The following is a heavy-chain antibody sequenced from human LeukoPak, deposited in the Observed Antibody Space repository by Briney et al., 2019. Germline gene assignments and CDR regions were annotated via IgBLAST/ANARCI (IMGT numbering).Heavy chain of an antibody. D-gene: IGHD2-2*01. J-gene: IGHJ3*02. CDR1: GGSFSGFR. V-gene: IGHV4-34*01. Sequence: SETLSLTCAVSGGSFSGFRWHWIRQPPGKGPEWIGEINHSGGTTYNPSLKSRVTISVDTSKIQFSLNLTSVTAADTAVYYCALELVVPAALERLNAFDIWGHGTMVTVSS. CDR2: INHSGGT. CDR3: ALELVVPAALERLNAFDI.